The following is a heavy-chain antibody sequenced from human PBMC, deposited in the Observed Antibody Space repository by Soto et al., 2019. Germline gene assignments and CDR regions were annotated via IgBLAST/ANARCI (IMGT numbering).Heavy chain of an antibody. CDR3: ARSSPALSFYALDV. D-gene: IGHD2-2*01. J-gene: IGHJ6*02. CDR1: GGYISSAGYS. Sequence: QLQLKGSGSRLVKPSQTLSLSCTVSGGYISSAGYSWSWIRQSPGKDLEWIGYIYHSVNAFYNPSHRSRVTMSLDTSTTQFSLNLTSGTAADTAVYFCARSSPALSFYALDVWGQGPTVVVSS. V-gene: IGHV4-30-2*06. CDR2: IYHSVNA.